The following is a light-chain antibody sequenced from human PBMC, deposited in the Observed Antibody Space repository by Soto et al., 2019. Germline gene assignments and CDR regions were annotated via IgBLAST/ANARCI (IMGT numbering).Light chain of an antibody. CDR2: EVS. CDR1: SSDSGYYNY. Sequence: QSVLTQPASVSGSPGQSITISCTGTSSDSGYYNYVSWYQQHPGKSPKLMIYEVSNRPSGVSNRFSGSKSGNTASLTISGLQAEDEADYYCSLYSATFTLVLFGGGTKLTVL. J-gene: IGLJ2*01. CDR3: SLYSATFTLVL. V-gene: IGLV2-14*01.